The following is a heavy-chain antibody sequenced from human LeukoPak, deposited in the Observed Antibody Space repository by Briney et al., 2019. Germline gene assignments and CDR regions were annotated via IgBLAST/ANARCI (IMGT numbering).Heavy chain of an antibody. CDR3: ARGVKIRGPRYSGSYSGAEYFQH. CDR1: GGSLSGYY. J-gene: IGHJ1*01. V-gene: IGHV4-34*01. CDR2: INHSGST. D-gene: IGHD1-26*01. Sequence: SETLSLTCAVYGGSLSGYYWSWIRQPPGKGLEWIGEINHSGSTNYNPSLKSRVTISVDTPKNQFSLKLSSVTAADTAVYYCARGVKIRGPRYSGSYSGAEYFQHWGQGTLVTVSS.